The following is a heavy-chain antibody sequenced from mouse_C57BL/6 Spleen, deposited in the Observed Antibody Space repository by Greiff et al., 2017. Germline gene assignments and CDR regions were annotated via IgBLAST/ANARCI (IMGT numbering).Heavy chain of an antibody. CDR2: ISSGGSYT. V-gene: IGHV5-6*02. CDR1: GFTFSSYG. D-gene: IGHD1-1*01. CDR3: ARDYYGSSPYWYFDV. J-gene: IGHJ1*03. Sequence: EVKLVESGGDLVKPGGSLKLSCAASGFTFSSYGMSWVRQTPDKRLEWVATISSGGSYTYYPDSVKGRFTISRDNAKNTLYLQMSSLKSEDTAMYYCARDYYGSSPYWYFDVWGTGTTVTVSS.